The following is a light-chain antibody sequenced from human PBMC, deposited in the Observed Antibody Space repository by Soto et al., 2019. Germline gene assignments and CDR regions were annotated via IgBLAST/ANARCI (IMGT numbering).Light chain of an antibody. Sequence: EIVLTQSPGTLSLSPGERATLSCRASQSVTNHYLAWYQQKPGQAPRLLIYDASNRATGIPDRFSGSGSGTDFTLTISRLEPEDFAVYYCQQCAHSPLTFGQGTKVESK. V-gene: IGKV3-20*01. CDR1: QSVTNHY. CDR3: QQCAHSPLT. CDR2: DAS. J-gene: IGKJ1*01.